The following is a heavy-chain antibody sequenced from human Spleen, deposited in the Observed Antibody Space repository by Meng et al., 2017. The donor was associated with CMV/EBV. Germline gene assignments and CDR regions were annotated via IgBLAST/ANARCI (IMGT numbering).Heavy chain of an antibody. CDR2: IYYSGNT. Sequence: QGQLREPGPGLVKPSQTLSLPGTVSGGSMGSGDYFWNWIRQPPGKGLEWIGYIYYSGNTYYNPSLKGRVTISIDTSKNQFSLKLSSVTAADTAVYYCARAEYYNWFDPWGQGTLVTVSS. J-gene: IGHJ5*02. V-gene: IGHV4-30-4*01. D-gene: IGHD1-14*01. CDR1: GGSMGSGDYF. CDR3: ARAEYYNWFDP.